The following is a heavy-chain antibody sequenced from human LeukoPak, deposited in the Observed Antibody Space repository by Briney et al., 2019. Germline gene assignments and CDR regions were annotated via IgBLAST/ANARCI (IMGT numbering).Heavy chain of an antibody. D-gene: IGHD3-16*01. CDR3: TTGPNLGGRIKYYYYMDV. V-gene: IGHV3-15*01. Sequence: GGSLRLSCAASGFTFSNAWMSWVRQAPGKGLEWVGRIKSKTDGGTTDYAAPVKGRFTISRDDSKNTLYLQMNSLKTEDTAVYYCTTGPNLGGRIKYYYYMDVWGKGTTVTISS. CDR1: GFTFSNAW. CDR2: IKSKTDGGTT. J-gene: IGHJ6*03.